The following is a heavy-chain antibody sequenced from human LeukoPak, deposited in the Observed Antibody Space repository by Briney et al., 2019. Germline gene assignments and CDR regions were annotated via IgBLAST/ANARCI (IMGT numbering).Heavy chain of an antibody. J-gene: IGHJ4*02. CDR1: GGSISSGGYY. CDR3: ARSSNTMIVVVTPFDY. D-gene: IGHD3-22*01. CDR2: IYHSGST. V-gene: IGHV4-30-2*01. Sequence: SETLSLTCTVSGGSISSGGYYWSWIRQPPGKGLEWIGYIYHSGSTNYNPSLKSRVTISVDTSKNQFSLKLSSVTAADTAVYYCARSSNTMIVVVTPFDYWGQGTLVTVSS.